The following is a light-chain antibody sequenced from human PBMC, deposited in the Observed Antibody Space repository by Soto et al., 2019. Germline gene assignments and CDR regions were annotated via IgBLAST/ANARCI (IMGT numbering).Light chain of an antibody. CDR1: QTIANN. Sequence: ETVMTQSPATLSVSPGERATLSCRASQTIANNLAWYQQRPGQAPRLLIYGSSTRATGIPARFSGSGSETELTLTIISLQSEDFAFYYCQQYNNWPPYTFGQGTKLEIK. J-gene: IGKJ2*01. CDR3: QQYNNWPPYT. V-gene: IGKV3-15*01. CDR2: GSS.